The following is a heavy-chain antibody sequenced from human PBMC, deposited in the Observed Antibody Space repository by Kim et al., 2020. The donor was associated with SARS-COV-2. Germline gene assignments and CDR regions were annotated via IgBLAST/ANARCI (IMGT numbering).Heavy chain of an antibody. Sequence: ASVKVSCETSGYNFINYGITWVRQAPGQGLEWLGGISAHNVDTSYVQEFQDKVTMTTYTARKTVHMELRGLKSDDTAMYDCAREKGLKNFFLAVLIVAHYYDGMDVWGQGTTVTISS. J-gene: IGHJ6*02. CDR1: GYNFINYG. CDR2: ISAHNVDT. D-gene: IGHD3-3*01. CDR3: AREKGLKNFFLAVLIVAHYYDGMDV. V-gene: IGHV1-18*01.